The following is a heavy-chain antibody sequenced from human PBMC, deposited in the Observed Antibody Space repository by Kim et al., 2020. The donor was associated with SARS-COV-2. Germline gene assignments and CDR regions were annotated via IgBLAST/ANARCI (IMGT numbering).Heavy chain of an antibody. Sequence: SETLSLTCAVSGGSISSSNWWSWARQPPGKGLEWIGEIYHSGSTNYNPSLKSRVTISLDKSKNQLSLKLTSVTAADTALYYCARGASLGINSNWFDPWGQGTLVTVSS. D-gene: IGHD3-3*02. J-gene: IGHJ5*02. CDR2: IYHSGST. CDR3: ARGASLGINSNWFDP. V-gene: IGHV4-4*02. CDR1: GGSISSSNW.